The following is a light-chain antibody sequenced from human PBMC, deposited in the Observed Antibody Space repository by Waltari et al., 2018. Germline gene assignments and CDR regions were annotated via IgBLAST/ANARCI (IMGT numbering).Light chain of an antibody. CDR3: QQRSNGLT. J-gene: IGKJ4*01. V-gene: IGKV1-27*01. Sequence: DIQMTQSPSSLSASVGDRVTITCRASQTINKYLNWYQKKPGKVPKLLIYSASNLQSGVPSRFSGSGSGTDFTLTISSLEPEDFAVYYCQQRSNGLTFGGGTRVEIK. CDR1: QTINKY. CDR2: SAS.